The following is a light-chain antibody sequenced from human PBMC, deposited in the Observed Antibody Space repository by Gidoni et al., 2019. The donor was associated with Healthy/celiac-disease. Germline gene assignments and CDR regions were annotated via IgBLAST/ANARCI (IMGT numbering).Light chain of an antibody. CDR3: QQLNSYPNT. CDR2: AAS. J-gene: IGKJ5*01. V-gene: IGKV1-9*01. Sequence: DIQLTPSPSFLSASVGDRVTITCRASQGISSYLAWYQQKPGKAPKLLIYAASTLQSGVPSRFSGSGSGTEFTLTISSLQSEDFATYYCQQLNSYPNTFGQGTRLEIK. CDR1: QGISSY.